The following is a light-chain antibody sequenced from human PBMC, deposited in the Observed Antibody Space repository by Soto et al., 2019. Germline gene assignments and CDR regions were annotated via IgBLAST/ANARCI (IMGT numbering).Light chain of an antibody. CDR1: QSVSPSP. CDR3: QQFAGS. J-gene: IGKJ4*02. V-gene: IGKV3-20*01. CDR2: GAS. Sequence: EILLTQSPGTLSLSPGERATLSCRASQSVSPSPLAWYQQRPGQSPRLLIYGASSRATGIPDRFSGRGSGTDFTLIISRLEPEDFAVYYCQQFAGSFGGGTKV.